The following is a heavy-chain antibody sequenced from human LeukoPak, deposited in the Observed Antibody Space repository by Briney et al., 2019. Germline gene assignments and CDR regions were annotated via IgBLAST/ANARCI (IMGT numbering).Heavy chain of an antibody. CDR2: INQDGSEI. CDR3: AKDKRLADRSIWHKY. J-gene: IGHJ4*02. CDR1: GFTFSNYW. Sequence: GGSLRLSCAASGFTFSNYWMSWVRQAPGTGLEWVANINQDGSEIYYVDSVKGRFTVSRDNAKNSLSLQMNSLRAEDTAVYYCAKDKRLADRSIWHKYRGQGTLVTVSA. D-gene: IGHD3-22*01. V-gene: IGHV3-7*01.